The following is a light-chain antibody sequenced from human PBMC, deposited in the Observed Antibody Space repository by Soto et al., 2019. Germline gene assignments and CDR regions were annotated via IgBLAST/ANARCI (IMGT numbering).Light chain of an antibody. CDR2: GAS. CDR1: QSVSSSY. V-gene: IGKV3-20*01. Sequence: EIMMTQSPATLSESRGERASLSRRASQSVSSSYLAWYQQKPGQAPRLLIYGASSRATGIPDRFSGSGSGTDFTLTISRLEPEDFAVYYCQQYGSSPRTFGQGTKVDI. J-gene: IGKJ1*01. CDR3: QQYGSSPRT.